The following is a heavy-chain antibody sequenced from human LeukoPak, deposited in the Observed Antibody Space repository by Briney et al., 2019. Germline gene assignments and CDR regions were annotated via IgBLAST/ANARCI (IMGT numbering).Heavy chain of an antibody. CDR1: GYSFISSG. J-gene: IGHJ6*03. V-gene: IGHV1-18*01. CDR3: AREEGGQYYYMDV. D-gene: IGHD3-16*01. CDR2: ISGYNGDT. Sequence: GASVKVSCKASGYSFISSGISWVRQAPGQGLEWMGRISGYNGDTNYVQKFQGRVTMTRDSSTSTAYMELRSLRYDDTAVYYCAREEGGQYYYMDVWGKGTTVTVSS.